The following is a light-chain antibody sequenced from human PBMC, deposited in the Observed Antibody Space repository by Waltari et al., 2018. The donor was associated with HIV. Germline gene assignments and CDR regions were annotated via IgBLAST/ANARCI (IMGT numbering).Light chain of an antibody. CDR2: EDT. Sequence: QSALTQPASVSGSPGQPITISCIGTSSDVGGYSLVSWYQHHPGKAPQLLIFEDTARPSGVSNRFSASKSGTTASLTISGLLAEDAADYYCCSYGGFTTYVFGSGTKVTVL. CDR3: CSYGGFTTYV. V-gene: IGLV2-23*01. J-gene: IGLJ1*01. CDR1: SSDVGGYSL.